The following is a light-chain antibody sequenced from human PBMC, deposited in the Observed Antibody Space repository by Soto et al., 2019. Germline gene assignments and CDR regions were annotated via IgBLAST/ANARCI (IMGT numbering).Light chain of an antibody. CDR3: QQHVTSPI. J-gene: IGKJ4*01. Sequence: EVVLTQSPGTLSLSPGERATLSCRARQAVSSILLAWYQQKPGQAPRLLIYGASSRASGIPDRFSGSGSGTDFTLTVSRLEPEDFAVYYCQQHVTSPIFGGGTKVEIK. CDR1: QAVSSIL. CDR2: GAS. V-gene: IGKV3-20*01.